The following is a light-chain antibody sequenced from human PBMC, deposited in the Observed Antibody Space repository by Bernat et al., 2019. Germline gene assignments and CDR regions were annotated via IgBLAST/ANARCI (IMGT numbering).Light chain of an antibody. V-gene: IGLV2-11*01. CDR2: DVN. Sequence: QSALTQPRSVSGSPGQSVTISCTGTSSDVGGYNYVSWYQQHPGKAPKLMIYDVNKRPSGVPDRFSGSKSDNTASLTISGLQAEDEADYYCCSYAGNTAWVFGGGTKVIVL. J-gene: IGLJ3*02. CDR3: CSYAGNTAWV. CDR1: SSDVGGYNY.